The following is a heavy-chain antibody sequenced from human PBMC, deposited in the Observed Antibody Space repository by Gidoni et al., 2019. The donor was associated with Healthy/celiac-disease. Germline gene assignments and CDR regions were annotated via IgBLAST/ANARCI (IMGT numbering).Heavy chain of an antibody. D-gene: IGHD3-10*01. CDR3: ARDGASGSGRPFDY. CDR2: INHSGST. J-gene: IGHJ4*02. Sequence: QVQLQQWGAGLLKPSETLSLTCAVYGGSFSGYYWSWIRQPPGKGLEWIGEINHSGSTNYNPSLKSRVTISVDTSKNQFSLKLSSVTAADTAVYYCARDGASGSGRPFDYWGQGTLVTVSS. CDR1: GGSFSGYY. V-gene: IGHV4-34*01.